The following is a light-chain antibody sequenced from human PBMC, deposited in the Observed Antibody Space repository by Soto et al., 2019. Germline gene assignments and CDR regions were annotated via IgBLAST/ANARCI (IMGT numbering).Light chain of an antibody. CDR3: QQYNNWPWT. V-gene: IGKV3-15*01. CDR1: QSVSSN. CDR2: GAS. Sequence: EVGMTQSPTTRSVAAWERAALSCVASQSVSSNSAWYQQKPGQAPRLLIYGASTRATGIPARFSGSGSGTEFTLTICSLQSEDCAVYYCQQYNNWPWTFGQGTKVDIK. J-gene: IGKJ1*01.